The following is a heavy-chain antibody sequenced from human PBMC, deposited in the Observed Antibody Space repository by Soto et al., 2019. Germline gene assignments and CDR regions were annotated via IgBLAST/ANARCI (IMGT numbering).Heavy chain of an antibody. CDR3: ARSLGETTSLFDY. Sequence: QVQLVQSGAEMTHPGASVKHSCQAYGYIFIHCFMHWVRQAPGQGLEWMGGINPSSGTTTYAQKFQGRVTVTRDTSTSTVYMELSSLGSEDTAMYYCARSLGETTSLFDYWGEGSLVSVSA. D-gene: IGHD1-26*01. CDR2: INPSSGTT. V-gene: IGHV1-46*01. J-gene: IGHJ4*02. CDR1: GYIFIHCF.